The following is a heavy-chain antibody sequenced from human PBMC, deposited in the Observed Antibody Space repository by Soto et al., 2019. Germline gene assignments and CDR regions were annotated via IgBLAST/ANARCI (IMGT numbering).Heavy chain of an antibody. CDR3: AKGGAIAARVFFDY. Sequence: GSLRLSCAASGFTFSSYGMHWVRQAPGKGLEWVAVISYDGSNKYYADSVKGRFTISKDNSKNTLYLQMNSLRAEDTAVYYCAKGGAIAARVFFDYWGQGTLVTVSS. J-gene: IGHJ4*02. CDR1: GFTFSSYG. D-gene: IGHD6-6*01. CDR2: ISYDGSNK. V-gene: IGHV3-30*18.